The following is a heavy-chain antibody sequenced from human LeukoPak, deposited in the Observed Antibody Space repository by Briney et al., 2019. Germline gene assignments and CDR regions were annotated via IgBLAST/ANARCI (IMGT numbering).Heavy chain of an antibody. Sequence: GGSLRLSCAASGFTFSNHWMHWVRQAPGKGLMWVSRINRGGSRTDYADSVKGRFTISRDDAKNTLYLQLNSLRAEDTAVYFCARGGSDAAMAHDYWGQGTLVTVSS. CDR3: ARGGSDAAMAHDY. J-gene: IGHJ4*02. D-gene: IGHD5-18*01. V-gene: IGHV3-74*01. CDR2: INRGGSRT. CDR1: GFTFSNHW.